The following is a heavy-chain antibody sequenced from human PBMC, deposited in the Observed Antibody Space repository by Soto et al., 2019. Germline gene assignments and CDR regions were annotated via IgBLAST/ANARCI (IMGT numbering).Heavy chain of an antibody. CDR3: ARPATVALPDAFQV. CDR2: VYYSGTS. CDR1: GDSIRNSGHY. V-gene: IGHV4-39*01. Sequence: QVHLQESGPRLVEPSETLSLTCTVSGDSIRNSGHYWGWVRQPPGKALEWIGSVYYSGTSYRKPSLKSRLTMSVDTSKDQFSLKLTAVTAADSTIYYCARPATVALPDAFQVWSQGTLVTVSS. D-gene: IGHD6-19*01. J-gene: IGHJ3*01.